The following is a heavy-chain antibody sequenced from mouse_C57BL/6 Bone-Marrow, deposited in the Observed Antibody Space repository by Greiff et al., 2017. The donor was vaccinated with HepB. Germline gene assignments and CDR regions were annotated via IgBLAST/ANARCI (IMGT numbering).Heavy chain of an antibody. D-gene: IGHD1-1*01. J-gene: IGHJ3*01. CDR3: TVDYYGSSCAGAWFAY. V-gene: IGHV6-3*01. CDR2: IRLKSDNYAT. Sequence: EVQLQESGGGLVQPGGSMKLSCVASGFTFSNYWMNWVRQSPEKGLEWVAQIRLKSDNYATHYAESVKGRFTISRVDSKSSVYLQMNNLRAEDTVIYYCTVDYYGSSCAGAWFAYWGQGTLVTVSA. CDR1: GFTFSNYW.